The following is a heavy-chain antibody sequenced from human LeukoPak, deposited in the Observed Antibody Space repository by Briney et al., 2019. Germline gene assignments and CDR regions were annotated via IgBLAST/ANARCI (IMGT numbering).Heavy chain of an antibody. CDR2: ISGSGGST. V-gene: IGHV3-23*01. CDR1: GFTFGSYA. D-gene: IGHD3-22*01. Sequence: GGSLRLSCAASGFTFGSYAMSWVRQAPGKGLEWVSAISGSGGSTYYADSVKGRFTISRDNSKNTLYLQMNSLRAEDTAVYYCAKDRLINYYDSSGYPYWGQGTLVTVSS. CDR3: AKDRLINYYDSSGYPY. J-gene: IGHJ4*02.